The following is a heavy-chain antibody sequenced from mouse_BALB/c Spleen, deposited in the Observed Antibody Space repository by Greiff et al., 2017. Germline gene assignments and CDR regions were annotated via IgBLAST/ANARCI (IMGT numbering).Heavy chain of an antibody. J-gene: IGHJ4*01. V-gene: IGHV2-9*02. D-gene: IGHD1-2*01. CDR2: IWAGGST. Sequence: QVQLKESGPGLVAPSQSLSITCTVSGFSLTSYGVHWVRQPPGKGLEWLGVIWAGGSTNYNSALMSRLSISKDNSKSQVFLKMNSLQTDDTAMYYCARDRDYYGYFYYAMDYWGQGTSVTVSS. CDR3: ARDRDYYGYFYYAMDY. CDR1: GFSLTSYG.